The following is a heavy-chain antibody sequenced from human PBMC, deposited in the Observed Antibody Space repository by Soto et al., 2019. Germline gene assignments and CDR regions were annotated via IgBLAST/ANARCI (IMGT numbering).Heavy chain of an antibody. V-gene: IGHV3-48*03. CDR2: ISGSGSTI. D-gene: IGHD2-8*01. J-gene: IGHJ4*02. CDR3: ARGGVY. Sequence: XGSLSLSFEATGFTFSSHEMNWIRQTPGKRLEWIAKISGSGSTINYADSVKGRSTISRDNVQRTLHLQMDSLRVEDTGVYYCARGGVYWGRGTLVTVSS. CDR1: GFTFSSHE.